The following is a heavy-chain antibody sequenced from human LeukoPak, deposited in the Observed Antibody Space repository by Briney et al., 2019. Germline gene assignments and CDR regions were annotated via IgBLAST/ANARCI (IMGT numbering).Heavy chain of an antibody. CDR1: GFTFTSHP. CDR2: ISGSGGAT. D-gene: IGHD5-24*01. V-gene: IGHV3-23*01. CDR3: AKGGARDGYNF. Sequence: GGSLRLSCAASGFTFTSHPMSWVRQAPGKGLEWVPFISGSGGATYHADSVKGRFTVSRDNSKNTLYLQMNSLRAEDTAVYYCAKGGARDGYNFGGQGTLVTVSS. J-gene: IGHJ4*02.